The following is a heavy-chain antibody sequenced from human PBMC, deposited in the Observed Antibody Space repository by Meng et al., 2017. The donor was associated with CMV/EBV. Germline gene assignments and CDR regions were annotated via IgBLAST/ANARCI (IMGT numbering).Heavy chain of an antibody. V-gene: IGHV3-66*04. CDR2: IYSGGST. J-gene: IGHJ4*02. Sequence: VQVVEAGGGLGQAGGSLRLSVAASGFTVSSNYMSWVRQAPVKGLEWVSVIYSGGSTYYADSVKGRFAISRDNSKNTLYLQMNSLRAEDTAVYYCARRGGADYWGQGTLVTVSS. CDR1: GFTVSSNY. D-gene: IGHD3-10*01. CDR3: ARRGGADY.